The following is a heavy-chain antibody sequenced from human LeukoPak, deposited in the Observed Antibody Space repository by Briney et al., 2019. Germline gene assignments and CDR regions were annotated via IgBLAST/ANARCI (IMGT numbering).Heavy chain of an antibody. CDR1: GFTFSSYS. CDR2: ISSSSSTI. D-gene: IGHD4-17*01. V-gene: IGHV3-48*01. CDR3: AREAYGDYSGMDV. Sequence: PGGSLRLSCAASGFTFSSYSMNWVRQAPGKGLEWVSYISSSSSTIYYADSVKGRFTISRDNAKNSLYLQMNSLRAEDTAVYYCAREAYGDYSGMDVWGQGTTATVSS. J-gene: IGHJ6*02.